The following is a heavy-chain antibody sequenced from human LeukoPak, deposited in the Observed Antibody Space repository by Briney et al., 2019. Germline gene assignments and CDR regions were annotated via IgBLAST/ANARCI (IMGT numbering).Heavy chain of an antibody. V-gene: IGHV3-23*01. CDR1: GFTFSSYA. J-gene: IGHJ4*02. CDR2: ISGSGGST. D-gene: IGHD3-3*01. Sequence: GGSLRLSCAASGFTFSSYATSWVRQAPGKGLEWVSAISGSGGSTYYADSVKGRFTISRDNSKNTLYLQMNSLRAEDTAVYYCANGPLYEGTQVDYWGQGTLVTVSS. CDR3: ANGPLYEGTQVDY.